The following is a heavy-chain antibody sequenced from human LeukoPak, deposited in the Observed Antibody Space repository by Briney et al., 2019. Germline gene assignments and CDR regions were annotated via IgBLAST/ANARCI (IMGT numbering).Heavy chain of an antibody. V-gene: IGHV4-39*01. J-gene: IGHJ4*02. D-gene: IGHD5-18*01. CDR1: GGSISSSSYY. Sequence: KPSETLSLTCTVSGGSISSSSYYWGWIRQPPGKGLEWIGSIYYSGSTYYNPSLKSRVTISVDTSKNQFSLKLSSVTAADTAVYYCARLVSTWIHLWLHFDYWGQGTLVTVSS. CDR3: ARLVSTWIHLWLHFDY. CDR2: IYYSGST.